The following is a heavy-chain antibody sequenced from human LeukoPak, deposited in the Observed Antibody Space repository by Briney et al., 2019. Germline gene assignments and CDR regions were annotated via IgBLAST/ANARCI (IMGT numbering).Heavy chain of an antibody. CDR1: GGTFSSYA. CDR3: ARGTTIFGPMNAFDI. J-gene: IGHJ3*02. CDR2: IIPIFGTA. V-gene: IGHV1-69*05. D-gene: IGHD3-3*01. Sequence: SVKVSCKASGGTFSSYAISWVRQAPRQGLEWMGGIIPIFGTANYAQKFQGRVTITTDESTSTAYMELSSLRSEDTAVYYCARGTTIFGPMNAFDIWGQGTMVTVSS.